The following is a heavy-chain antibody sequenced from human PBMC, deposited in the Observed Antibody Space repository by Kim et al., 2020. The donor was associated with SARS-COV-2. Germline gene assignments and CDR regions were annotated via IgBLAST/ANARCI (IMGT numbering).Heavy chain of an antibody. CDR3: ARVKGIIVGATTRQYYFDY. V-gene: IGHV5-51*01. CDR1: GYSFTSYW. D-gene: IGHD1-26*01. Sequence: GESLKISCKGSGYSFTSYWIGWVRQMPGKGLEWMGIIYPGDSDTRYSPSFQGQVTISADKSISTAYLQWSSLKASDTAMYYCARVKGIIVGATTRQYYFDYWGQGTLVTVSS. J-gene: IGHJ4*02. CDR2: IYPGDSDT.